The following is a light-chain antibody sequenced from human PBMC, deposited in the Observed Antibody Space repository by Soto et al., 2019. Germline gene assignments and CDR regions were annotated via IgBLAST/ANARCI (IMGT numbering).Light chain of an antibody. CDR1: QGIGSY. V-gene: IGKV1-8*01. CDR3: QQYYSYPYT. J-gene: IGKJ2*01. CDR2: AAS. Sequence: AIRMTQSPSSFSASTGDRVTITCRASQGIGSYLAWYQQNPGKAPKLLIYAASTLQSGVPSRFSGSGSGTDFTLTISCLKSEDFATYYCQQYYSYPYTFGQGTKLE.